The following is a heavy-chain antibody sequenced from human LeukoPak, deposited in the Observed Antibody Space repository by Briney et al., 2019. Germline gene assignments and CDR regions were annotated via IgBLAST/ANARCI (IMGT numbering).Heavy chain of an antibody. Sequence: GSLRLSCAASGFTFSSYEMNWVRQAPGKGLEWVSYISSSGSTIYYADSVKGRFTISRDNAKNSLYLQMNSLRAEDTAVYYCAKEAYIDMATITPDYWGQGTLVTVSS. D-gene: IGHD5-24*01. V-gene: IGHV3-48*03. J-gene: IGHJ4*02. CDR3: AKEAYIDMATITPDY. CDR2: ISSSGSTI. CDR1: GFTFSSYE.